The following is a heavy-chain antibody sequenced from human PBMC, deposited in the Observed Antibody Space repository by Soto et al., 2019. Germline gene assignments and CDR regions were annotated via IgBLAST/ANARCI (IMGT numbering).Heavy chain of an antibody. V-gene: IGHV4-39*07. Sequence: SETLSLTCTVSGGSISSSSYYWGWIRQPPGKGLEWIGRIYYSGSTYYNPSLKSRVTISVDTSKNQFSLKLSSVTAADTAVYYCARVYVWGSYRFDYWGQGTLVTVSS. J-gene: IGHJ4*02. CDR2: IYYSGST. CDR1: GGSISSSSYY. D-gene: IGHD3-16*02. CDR3: ARVYVWGSYRFDY.